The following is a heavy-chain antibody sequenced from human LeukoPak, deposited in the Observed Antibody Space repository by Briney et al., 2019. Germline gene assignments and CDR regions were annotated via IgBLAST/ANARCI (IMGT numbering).Heavy chain of an antibody. J-gene: IGHJ4*02. CDR1: GFTFSSYD. Sequence: GGSLRLSCAASGFTFSSYDMSWVRQAPGMRLEWVSAISSSGGRTYYADSVKGRFTISRDNAKNSLYLQMNSLRAEDTAVYYCAREIGSSWPFDYWGQGTLVTVSS. D-gene: IGHD6-13*01. V-gene: IGHV3-23*01. CDR3: AREIGSSWPFDY. CDR2: ISSSGGRT.